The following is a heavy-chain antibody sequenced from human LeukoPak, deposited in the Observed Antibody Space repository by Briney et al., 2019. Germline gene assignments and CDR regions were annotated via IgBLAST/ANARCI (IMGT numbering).Heavy chain of an antibody. Sequence: PSETLSLTCAVYGGSFSGYYWSWIRQPPGKGLEWIGEINHSGSTNYNPSPKSRVTISVDTSKNQFSLKLSSVTAADTAVYYCARGGYYYGSGSYQGAYYYYYGMDVWGKGTTVTVSS. J-gene: IGHJ6*04. CDR2: INHSGST. V-gene: IGHV4-34*01. CDR3: ARGGYYYGSGSYQGAYYYYYGMDV. CDR1: GGSFSGYY. D-gene: IGHD3-10*01.